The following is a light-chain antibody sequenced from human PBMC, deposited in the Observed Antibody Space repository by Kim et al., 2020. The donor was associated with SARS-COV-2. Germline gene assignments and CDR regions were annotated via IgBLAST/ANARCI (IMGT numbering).Light chain of an antibody. CDR2: GAS. J-gene: IGKJ2*01. V-gene: IGKV3-20*01. CDR3: QHYGGSPRT. Sequence: LSPGERATLACRASQSVSSSYLAWYQQKPGQAPRLLMDGASSRATGIPDRFSGSGSGTDFTLTISRLEPEDFAVYYCQHYGGSPRTFGQGTKLEI. CDR1: QSVSSSY.